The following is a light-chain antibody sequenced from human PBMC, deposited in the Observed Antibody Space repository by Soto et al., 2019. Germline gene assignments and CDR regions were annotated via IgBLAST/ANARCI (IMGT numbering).Light chain of an antibody. CDR3: SSYTSSSTPHYV. CDR1: SSDVGGYNY. V-gene: IGLV2-14*01. CDR2: DVS. Sequence: QSVLTQPASVSGPPGQSITISCTGTSSDVGGYNYVSWYQQHPGKAPKLMIYDVSNRPSGVSNCFSGSKSGNTASLTISGLQAEDEADYYCSSYTSSSTPHYVFGTGTKVTVL. J-gene: IGLJ1*01.